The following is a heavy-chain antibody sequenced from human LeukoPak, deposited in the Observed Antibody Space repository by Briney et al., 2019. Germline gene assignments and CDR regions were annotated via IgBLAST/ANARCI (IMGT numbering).Heavy chain of an antibody. Sequence: GGSLRLSCAAPGFTFNNYAMHWVRRAPGKGLEWVTVISYDGSKKFYADSVRGRFTISRDNSKSTLYLQMNSLRPEDTAVYYCARDASYCGGGCYSGEFFQHWGQGTLVTVSS. J-gene: IGHJ1*01. D-gene: IGHD2-21*02. CDR2: ISYDGSKK. V-gene: IGHV3-30*04. CDR3: ARDASYCGGGCYSGEFFQH. CDR1: GFTFNNYA.